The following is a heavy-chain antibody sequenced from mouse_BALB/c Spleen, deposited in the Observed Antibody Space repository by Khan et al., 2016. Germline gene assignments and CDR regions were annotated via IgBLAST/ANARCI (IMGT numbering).Heavy chain of an antibody. CDR1: GYTFSSYW. V-gene: IGHV1-9*01. CDR2: ILPGSGST. CDR3: ARGAY. J-gene: IGHJ3*01. Sequence: QVQLQQSGAELMKPGASVKIPCKATGYTFSSYWIEWVKERPGHGLERIGEILPGSGSTNYNEKLKDKATFTEETYSKTAYMQLSSLTSEDSAVFYCARGAYGGQGTLVTVSA.